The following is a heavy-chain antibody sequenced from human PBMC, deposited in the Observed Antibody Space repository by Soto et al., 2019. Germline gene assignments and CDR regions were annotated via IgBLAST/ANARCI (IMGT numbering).Heavy chain of an antibody. CDR3: ARYYFDSSGYSNWFDP. CDR2: IHYSGRT. D-gene: IGHD3-22*01. V-gene: IGHV4-31*11. J-gene: IGHJ5*02. Sequence: SETLSLTCAVSGGSITSGAYYWTWIRQHPGKGLEWIAYIHYSGRTYYNPSLTSRVTISVDTSNNQFSLKLSSVTAADTAVYYCARYYFDSSGYSNWFDPWGQGTLVTVSS. CDR1: GGSITSGAYY.